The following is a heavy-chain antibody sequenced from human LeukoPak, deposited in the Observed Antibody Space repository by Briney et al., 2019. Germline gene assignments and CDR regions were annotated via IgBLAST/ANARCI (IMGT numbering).Heavy chain of an antibody. CDR2: ISGSGGST. J-gene: IGHJ6*03. D-gene: IGHD3-10*01. V-gene: IGHV3-23*01. CDR1: GFTFTSYG. CDR3: AKGQNYYGSGLYYYYMDV. Sequence: GGSLRLSCAASGFTFTSYGMSWVRQAPGKGLEWVSAISGSGGSTYYADSVKGRFTISRDNSKNTLYLQMNSLRAEDTAVYYCAKGQNYYGSGLYYYYMDVWGKGTTVTISS.